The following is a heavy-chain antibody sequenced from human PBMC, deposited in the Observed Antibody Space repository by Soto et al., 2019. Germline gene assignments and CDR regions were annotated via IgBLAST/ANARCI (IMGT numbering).Heavy chain of an antibody. V-gene: IGHV1-18*04. CDR2: ISAYNGNT. CDR3: ARDADRTPRWVYFDY. D-gene: IGHD1-26*01. J-gene: IGHJ4*02. CDR1: GYTFTSYG. Sequence: QVQLVQSGAEVKKPGASGKVSCKASGYTFTSYGISWVRPAPGQGLAWMGWISAYNGNTNYAQKLPGRVTMTTDTSTSTAYMELRSLRSDDTAVYYCARDADRTPRWVYFDYWGQGTLVTVSS.